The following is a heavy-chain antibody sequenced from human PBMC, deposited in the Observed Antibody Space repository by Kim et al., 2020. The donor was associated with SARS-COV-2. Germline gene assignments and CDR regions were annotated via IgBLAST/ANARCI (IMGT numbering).Heavy chain of an antibody. CDR1: GFTFSSYG. Sequence: GGSLRLSCAASGFTFSSYGMHWVRQAPGKGLEWVAVIWYDGSNKYYADSVKGRFTISRDNSKNTLYLQMNSLRAEDTAVYYCARGGSGSYWGDYWGQGTLVTVSS. V-gene: IGHV3-33*01. J-gene: IGHJ4*02. CDR3: ARGGSGSYWGDY. CDR2: IWYDGSNK. D-gene: IGHD1-26*01.